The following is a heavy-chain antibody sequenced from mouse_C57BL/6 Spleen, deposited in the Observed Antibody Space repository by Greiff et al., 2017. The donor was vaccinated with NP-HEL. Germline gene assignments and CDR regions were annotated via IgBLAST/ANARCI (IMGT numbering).Heavy chain of an antibody. CDR2: FDPNSGGT. CDR3: ARSYDGYSYYFDY. D-gene: IGHD2-3*01. Sequence: QVQLQQPGAELVKPGASVKLSCKASGYTFTSYWMHWVKQRPGRGLEWIGWFDPNSGGTQYNEKFKRKATLTVDKPSSTAYMQHSSLTAEDSAVEYGARSYDGYSYYFDYWGQGTTLTVSS. V-gene: IGHV1-72*01. J-gene: IGHJ2*01. CDR1: GYTFTSYW.